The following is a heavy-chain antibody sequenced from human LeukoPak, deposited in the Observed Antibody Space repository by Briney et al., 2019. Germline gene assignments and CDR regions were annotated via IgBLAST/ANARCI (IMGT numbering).Heavy chain of an antibody. Sequence: GGSLRLSCAGSGFTFSSYWMTWIRQAPGKGLEWVANIKQDGSEKYNVDSVKGRFIISRDNAKNSLYLQMNSLRAEDTAVYYCARDTGGGYSCYDCWGQGTLVTVSS. V-gene: IGHV3-7*01. CDR2: IKQDGSEK. CDR1: GFTFSSYW. J-gene: IGHJ4*02. D-gene: IGHD5-18*01. CDR3: ARDTGGGYSCYDC.